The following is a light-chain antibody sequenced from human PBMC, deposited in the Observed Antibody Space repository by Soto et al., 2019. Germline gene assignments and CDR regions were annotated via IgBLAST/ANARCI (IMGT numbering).Light chain of an antibody. CDR3: QRYGSSGT. J-gene: IGKJ1*01. CDR2: SAS. Sequence: EIVMTQSPATLSVSSGGRATLSCRASQSISDTLAWYQQKPGQAPRLLIYSASRGATGFPARFSGSGSGTDFTLTISSLQSEDFAVYYCQRYGSSGTFGQGTKVDIK. CDR1: QSISDT. V-gene: IGKV3-15*01.